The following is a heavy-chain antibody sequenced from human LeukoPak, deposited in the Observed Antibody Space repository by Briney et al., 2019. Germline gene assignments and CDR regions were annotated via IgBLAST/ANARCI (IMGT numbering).Heavy chain of an antibody. D-gene: IGHD3-16*01. Sequence: GRSLRLSCAASGFTFDDYAMHWVRQAPGKGLEWVSGISWNSGSIGYADSVKGRFTISRDNAKNSLYLQMNSLRAEDTALYYCASFFGRWGYYYYYGMDVWGQGTTVTVSS. CDR3: ASFFGRWGYYYYYGMDV. V-gene: IGHV3-9*01. CDR1: GFTFDDYA. CDR2: ISWNSGSI. J-gene: IGHJ6*02.